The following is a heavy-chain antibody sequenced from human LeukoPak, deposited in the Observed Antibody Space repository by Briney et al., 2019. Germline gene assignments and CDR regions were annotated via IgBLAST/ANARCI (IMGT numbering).Heavy chain of an antibody. V-gene: IGHV4-39*07. CDR3: GRGQINGYSYTPGFDP. J-gene: IGHJ5*02. Sequence: SETLSLTCTVSGGSISSSSYYWGWIRQPPGKGLEWIGSIYYSGSTYYNPSLKSRVTISVDTSKNQFSLKLRSVTAADTAVYYCGRGQINGYSYTPGFDPWGQGTLVTVSS. CDR2: IYYSGST. D-gene: IGHD5-18*01. CDR1: GGSISSSSYY.